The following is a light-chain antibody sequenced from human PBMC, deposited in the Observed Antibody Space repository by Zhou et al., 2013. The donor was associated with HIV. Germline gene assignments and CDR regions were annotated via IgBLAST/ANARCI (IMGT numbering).Light chain of an antibody. CDR1: RSLLHSDGKTY. V-gene: IGKV2-29*02. CDR3: TQGIDLYT. J-gene: IGKJ2*01. Sequence: VMTQSPLSLSVTPGQSASISCKSTRSLLHSDGKTYLYWYLQKSGHSPQLLIYEGFRRFSGVSDRFSGSGSGTEFTLTISRVEAEDVGVYFCTQGIDLYTFGQGTKLEIK. CDR2: EGF.